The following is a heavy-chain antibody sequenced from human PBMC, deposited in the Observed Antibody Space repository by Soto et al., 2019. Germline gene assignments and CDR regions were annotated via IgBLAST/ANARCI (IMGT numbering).Heavy chain of an antibody. J-gene: IGHJ4*02. CDR2: IWYDGSNK. Sequence: GGSLRLSCAASGFTFSSYGMHWVRQAPGKGLEWVAVIWYDGSNKYYADSVKGRFTISRDNSKNTLYLQMNSLRAEDTAVYYCASQLPYDSSGCLDYWGQGTLVTVSS. CDR3: ASQLPYDSSGCLDY. CDR1: GFTFSSYG. D-gene: IGHD3-22*01. V-gene: IGHV3-33*01.